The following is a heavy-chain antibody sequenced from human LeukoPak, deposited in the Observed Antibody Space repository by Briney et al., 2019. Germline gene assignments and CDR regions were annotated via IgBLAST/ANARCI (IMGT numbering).Heavy chain of an antibody. CDR3: ASCYYDTSGSYYYYYGMDV. V-gene: IGHV1-2*02. CDR1: GYTFTGYY. CDR2: INPNSGGT. J-gene: IGHJ6*02. Sequence: ASVKVSCKASGYTFTGYYMHWVRQTPGQGLEWMGWINPNSGGTNYAQKFQGRVTMTRDTSISTAYMELSRLRSDDTAVYYCASCYYDTSGSYYYYYGMDVWGQGTTVTVSS. D-gene: IGHD3-22*01.